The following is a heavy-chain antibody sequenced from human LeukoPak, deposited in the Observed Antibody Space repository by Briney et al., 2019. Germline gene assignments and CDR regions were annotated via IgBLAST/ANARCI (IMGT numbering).Heavy chain of an antibody. V-gene: IGHV4-59*08. CDR1: GGSISSYS. Sequence: SETLSLTCTVSGGSISSYSWSWIRQPPGKGLEWIGYMYSRGSTNDNPSLKSRVTICRDTCMNQLSLRVSSVTAADTAMYYCARHYLYGDPPAFDIWGQGTMVTVSS. CDR2: MYSRGST. J-gene: IGHJ3*02. D-gene: IGHD4-17*01. CDR3: ARHYLYGDPPAFDI.